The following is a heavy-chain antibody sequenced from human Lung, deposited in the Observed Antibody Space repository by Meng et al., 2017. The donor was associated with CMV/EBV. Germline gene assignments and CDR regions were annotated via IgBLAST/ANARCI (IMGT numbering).Heavy chain of an antibody. V-gene: IGHV4-39*07. Sequence: SETLSLXCTVSGGSISSSNYYWGWIRQPPGKGLEWIGRMLSTGSTYYNPSLKSRVTISLDTSKNQFSLKLNSVTAADTAVYFCARDHKFRVGIVVVPAFDIWRQGXMVTVSS. CDR1: GGSISSSNYY. D-gene: IGHD2-2*01. J-gene: IGHJ3*02. CDR2: MLSTGST. CDR3: ARDHKFRVGIVVVPAFDI.